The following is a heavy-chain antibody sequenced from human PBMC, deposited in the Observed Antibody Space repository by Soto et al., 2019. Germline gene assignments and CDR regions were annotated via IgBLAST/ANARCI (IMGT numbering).Heavy chain of an antibody. CDR3: AKDSRYSSSLLDY. CDR1: GFTFSSYG. CDR2: ISYDGSNK. D-gene: IGHD6-13*01. Sequence: PGGSLRLSCAASGFTFSSYGMHWVRQAPGKGLEWVAVISYDGSNKYYADSVKGRFTISRDNSKNTLYLQMNSLRAEDTAVYYCAKDSRYSSSLLDYWGQGTLVTVSS. V-gene: IGHV3-30*18. J-gene: IGHJ4*02.